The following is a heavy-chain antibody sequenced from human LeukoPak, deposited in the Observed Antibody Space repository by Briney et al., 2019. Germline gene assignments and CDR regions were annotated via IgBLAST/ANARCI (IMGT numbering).Heavy chain of an antibody. D-gene: IGHD2-15*01. CDR3: AKVQRAATLVH. CDR1: GFTFSSYA. Sequence: GGSLRLSCAASGFTFSSYAMRWVRQAPGRGLEGVSAISGSGGSTDYADYVKGRFTISRDNSKNTLYLQMNSLRAEDTAVYYCAKVQRAATLVHWGQGTLVTVSS. V-gene: IGHV3-23*01. CDR2: ISGSGGST. J-gene: IGHJ4*02.